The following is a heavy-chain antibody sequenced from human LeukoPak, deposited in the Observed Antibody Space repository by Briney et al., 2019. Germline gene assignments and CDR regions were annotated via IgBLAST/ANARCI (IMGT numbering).Heavy chain of an antibody. CDR1: GYSISSGYS. J-gene: IGHJ4*02. V-gene: IGHV4-38-2*02. CDR3: ARGAPRGHSGYDRPLFDY. Sequence: PSETLSLTCTVSGYSISSGYSWGWIRQTPGKGLEWIGSIDHSGSTYYNPSLSGRVTISVDTSKNQFSLKLSSVTAADTAVYYCARGAPRGHSGYDRPLFDYWGQGTLVTVSS. CDR2: IDHSGST. D-gene: IGHD5-12*01.